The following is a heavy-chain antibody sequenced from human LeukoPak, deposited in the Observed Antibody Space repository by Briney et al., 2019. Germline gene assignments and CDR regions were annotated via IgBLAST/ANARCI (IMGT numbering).Heavy chain of an antibody. D-gene: IGHD2-8*01. CDR3: ARIKDDVTKLDY. J-gene: IGHJ4*02. V-gene: IGHV3-7*01. Sequence: GGSLRLSCAPSGFTFGRYWMSWVRQAPGKGLEWVASINQGGSRLHYLDSVTGRFIISRDDAQNSLFLQMTRLRVDDTAVYYCARIKDDVTKLDYWGQGTLVSVSS. CDR1: GFTFGRYW. CDR2: INQGGSRL.